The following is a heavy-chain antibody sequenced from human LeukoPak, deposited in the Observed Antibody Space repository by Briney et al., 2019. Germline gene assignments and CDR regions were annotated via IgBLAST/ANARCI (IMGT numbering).Heavy chain of an antibody. CDR3: AKEMYGDGSPFDAFDI. CDR1: GFTFSSYG. J-gene: IGHJ3*02. D-gene: IGHD2-21*02. Sequence: PGRSLRLSCAASGFTFSSYGMHWVRQAPGKGLEWVAVIWYGGSNKYYADSVKGRFTISRDNSKNTLYLQMNSLRAEDTAVYYCAKEMYGDGSPFDAFDIWGQGTMVTVSS. V-gene: IGHV3-30*18. CDR2: IWYGGSNK.